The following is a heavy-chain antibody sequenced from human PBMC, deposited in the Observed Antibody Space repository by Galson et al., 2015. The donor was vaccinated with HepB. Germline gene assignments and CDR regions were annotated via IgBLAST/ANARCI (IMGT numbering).Heavy chain of an antibody. J-gene: IGHJ3*02. CDR2: IRNKVNNYAT. V-gene: IGHV3-73*01. CDR3: MSRFYGADAFDI. D-gene: IGHD2/OR15-2a*01. Sequence: SLRLSCAASGFTFSGSAMHWVRQASGKGLEWVGRIRNKVNNYATAYAASMKGRFTISRDDSENTTYLQMNSLKTDDTAVYYCMSRFYGADAFDIWGQGTVVTVSS. CDR1: GFTFSGSA.